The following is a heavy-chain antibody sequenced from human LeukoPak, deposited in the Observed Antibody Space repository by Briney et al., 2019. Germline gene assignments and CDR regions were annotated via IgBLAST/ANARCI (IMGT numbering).Heavy chain of an antibody. D-gene: IGHD3-22*01. J-gene: IGHJ4*02. CDR2: ISSSGSII. Sequence: GGSLRLSCAASGFTFSSYEMNWVRQAPGKGLEWVSYISSSGSIIYYADSVKGRFTISRDNAKNSLYLQMNSLRAEDTAVYYCVKDHRYYYFDSTGYHPPEADSYLDSWGQGTLVTVSS. CDR1: GFTFSSYE. CDR3: VKDHRYYYFDSTGYHPPEADSYLDS. V-gene: IGHV3-48*03.